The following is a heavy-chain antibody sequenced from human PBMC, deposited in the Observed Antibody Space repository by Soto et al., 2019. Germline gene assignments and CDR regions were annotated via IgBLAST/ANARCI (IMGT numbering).Heavy chain of an antibody. D-gene: IGHD3-10*01. CDR2: IYYSGST. Sequence: QLQLQESGPGLVKPSETLSLTCTVSGGSISSSSYYWGWIRQPAVKGLEWIGSIYYSGSTYYNPSLESRVTISVDTSKNQFSLKLSSVTAADTAVYYCARNKRGGTMIRGVVDWGQGTQVTVSS. V-gene: IGHV4-39*01. CDR3: ARNKRGGTMIRGVVD. J-gene: IGHJ4*02. CDR1: GGSISSSSYY.